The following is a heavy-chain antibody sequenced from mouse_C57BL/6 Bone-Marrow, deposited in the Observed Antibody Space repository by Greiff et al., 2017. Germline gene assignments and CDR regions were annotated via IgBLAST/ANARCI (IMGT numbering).Heavy chain of an antibody. CDR3: ARQTGTGAWFAY. D-gene: IGHD4-1*01. CDR2: INPSTGGT. CDR1: GYSFTGYY. J-gene: IGHJ3*01. V-gene: IGHV1-42*01. Sequence: VQLQQPGPELVKPGASVKISCKASGYSFTGYYMNWVKQSPEKSLEWIGEINPSTGGTTYNQKFKAKATLTVDKSSSTAYMQLKSLTSEDSAFYYCARQTGTGAWFAYWGLGTLVTVSA.